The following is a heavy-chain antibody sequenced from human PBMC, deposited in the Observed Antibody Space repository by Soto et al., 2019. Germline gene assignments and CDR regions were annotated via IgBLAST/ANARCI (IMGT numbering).Heavy chain of an antibody. J-gene: IGHJ3*02. CDR3: ATEDCSGGSCFRTFDI. CDR1: GYTLTELS. V-gene: IGHV1-24*01. CDR2: FDPEDGET. D-gene: IGHD2-15*01. Sequence: GASVKVSCKVSGYTLTELSIHWVRQAPGKGLEWMGGFDPEDGETIYAQKFQGRVTMTEDTSTDTAYMELSSLRSEDTAVYYCATEDCSGGSCFRTFDIWGQGTMVTVSS.